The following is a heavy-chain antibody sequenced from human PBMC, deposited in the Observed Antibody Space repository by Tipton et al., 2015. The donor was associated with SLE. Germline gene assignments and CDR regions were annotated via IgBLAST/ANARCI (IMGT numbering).Heavy chain of an antibody. CDR3: ARRGGSLNYFDS. Sequence: QLVQSGAEVKKPGESLKIACKASGYSFSNSWIGWVRQMPGKGLEWMGILYPGDSDIRYSPSFQGQVTISGDESVNTAYLQWSSLKASDTAIYYCARRGGSLNYFDSRGQGTLVTVSS. CDR2: LYPGDSDI. J-gene: IGHJ4*02. D-gene: IGHD3-16*01. CDR1: GYSFSNSW. V-gene: IGHV5-51*03.